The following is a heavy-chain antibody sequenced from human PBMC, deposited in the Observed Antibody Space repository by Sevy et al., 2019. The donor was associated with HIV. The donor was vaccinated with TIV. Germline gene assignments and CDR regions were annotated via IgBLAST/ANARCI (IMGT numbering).Heavy chain of an antibody. Sequence: GGSLRLSCAASGFTFNNYWMSWVRQAPGKGLEWAANIKQDGSEKYYVDSVKGRFTISRDNAKNSLYLQMNSLRAEDTAVYYCARDQMATIGTFVIWGQGTMVTVSS. D-gene: IGHD5-12*01. V-gene: IGHV3-7*01. CDR2: IKQDGSEK. CDR1: GFTFNNYW. J-gene: IGHJ3*02. CDR3: ARDQMATIGTFVI.